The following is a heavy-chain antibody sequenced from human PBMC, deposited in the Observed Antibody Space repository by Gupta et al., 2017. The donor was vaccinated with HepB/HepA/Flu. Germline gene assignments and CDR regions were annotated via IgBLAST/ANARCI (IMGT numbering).Heavy chain of an antibody. J-gene: IGHJ3*02. CDR3: ARVGNSRSRDAFDI. D-gene: IGHD1/OR15-1a*01. Sequence: QVQLVQSGAEVKKPGSSVKVSCKASGGTFSSYAISWVRQAPGQGLEWMGGIIPIFGTANYAQKVQGRVTITADKSTSTAYMELSSLRSEDTAVYYCARVGNSRSRDAFDIWGQGTMVTVSS. CDR2: IIPIFGTA. V-gene: IGHV1-69*06. CDR1: GGTFSSYA.